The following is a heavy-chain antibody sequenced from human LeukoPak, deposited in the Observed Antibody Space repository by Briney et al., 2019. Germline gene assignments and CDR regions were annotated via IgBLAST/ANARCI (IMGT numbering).Heavy chain of an antibody. D-gene: IGHD3-10*01. CDR1: GYTFTGYY. CDR3: ARDPMVRGVIINHPDY. J-gene: IGHJ4*02. V-gene: IGHV1-2*02. Sequence: GASVTVSCKASGYTFTGYYMHWVRQAPGQGLEWMGWINPNSGGTNYAQKFQGRVTMTRDTSISTAYMELSRLSSDDTAVYYCARDPMVRGVIINHPDYWGQGTLVTVSS. CDR2: INPNSGGT.